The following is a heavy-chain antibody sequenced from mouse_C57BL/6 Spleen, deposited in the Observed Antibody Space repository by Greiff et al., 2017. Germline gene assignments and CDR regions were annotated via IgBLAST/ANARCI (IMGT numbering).Heavy chain of an antibody. CDR2: ISSGSSTI. CDR1: GFTFSDYG. Sequence: EVQLVESGGGLVKPGGSLKLSCAASGFTFSDYGMHWVRQAPEKGLEWVAYISSGSSTIYYADTVKGRFTISRDNAKNTLFLQMTSLRSEDTAMYYGARPPPGGSSLWYFDVWGTGTTVTVSS. V-gene: IGHV5-17*01. D-gene: IGHD1-1*01. CDR3: ARPPPGGSSLWYFDV. J-gene: IGHJ1*03.